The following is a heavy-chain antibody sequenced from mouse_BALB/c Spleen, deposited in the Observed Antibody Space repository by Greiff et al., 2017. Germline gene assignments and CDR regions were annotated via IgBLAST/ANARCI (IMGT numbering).Heavy chain of an antibody. Sequence: VQLQQPGAELVMPGASVKMSCKASGYTFTDYWMHWVKQRPGQGLEWIGAIDTSDSYTSYNQKFKGKATLTVDESSSTAYMQLSSLTSEDSAVYYCARSAYDYAPYYFDYWGQGTTLTVSS. CDR1: GYTFTDYW. D-gene: IGHD2-4*01. J-gene: IGHJ2*01. CDR2: IDTSDSYT. CDR3: ARSAYDYAPYYFDY. V-gene: IGHV1-69*01.